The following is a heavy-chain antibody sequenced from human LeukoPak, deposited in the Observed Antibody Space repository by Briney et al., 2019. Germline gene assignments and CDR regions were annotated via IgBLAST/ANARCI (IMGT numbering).Heavy chain of an antibody. D-gene: IGHD2-15*01. CDR2: IWYDGSNK. CDR3: ARDHCSGFPGCYYFDL. V-gene: IGHV3-33*01. J-gene: IGHJ2*01. CDR1: GFTFNFYG. Sequence: GGPLRLSCTGSGFTFNFYGLHWVRQAPGKGLEWVAGIWYDGSNKYYGDSVKGRFVISRDNSNNTMFLEMNSVRVEDTAIYYCARDHCSGFPGCYYFDLWGRGALVTASS.